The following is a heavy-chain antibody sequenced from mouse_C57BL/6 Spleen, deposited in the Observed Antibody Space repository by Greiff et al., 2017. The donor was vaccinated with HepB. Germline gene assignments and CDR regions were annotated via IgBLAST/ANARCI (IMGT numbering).Heavy chain of an antibody. V-gene: IGHV5-16*01. Sequence: EVQLVESEGGLVQPGSSMKLSCTASGFTFSDYYMAWVRQVPEKGLEWVANINYDGSSTYYLDSLKSRFIISRDNAKNILYLQMSSLKSEDTATYYCARAVVASPYFDYWGQGTTLTVSS. J-gene: IGHJ2*01. D-gene: IGHD1-1*01. CDR3: ARAVVASPYFDY. CDR1: GFTFSDYY. CDR2: INYDGSST.